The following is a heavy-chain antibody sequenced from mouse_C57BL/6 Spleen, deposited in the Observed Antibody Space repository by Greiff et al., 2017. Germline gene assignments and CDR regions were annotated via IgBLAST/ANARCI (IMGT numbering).Heavy chain of an antibody. V-gene: IGHV1-54*01. CDR1: GYAFTNYL. CDR3: ARGSKYHYDAMDY. D-gene: IGHD2-5*01. CDR2: INPGSGGT. J-gene: IGHJ4*01. Sequence: VQLQQSGAELVRPGTSVKVSCKASGYAFTNYLVEWVKQRPGQGLEWIGVINPGSGGTNYNEKFKGKATLTADESSSTAYMQLSSLTSEDSAVYFCARGSKYHYDAMDYWGQGTSVTVSS.